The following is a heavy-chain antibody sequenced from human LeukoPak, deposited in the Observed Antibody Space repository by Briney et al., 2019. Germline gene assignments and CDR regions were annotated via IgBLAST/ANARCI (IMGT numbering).Heavy chain of an antibody. J-gene: IGHJ4*02. CDR2: IYYSGST. CDR1: GGSISSGGYY. V-gene: IGHV4-31*03. CDR3: ASQTMPRHYFDY. D-gene: IGHD2-2*01. Sequence: PSQTLSLTCTVSGGSISSGGYYWSWIRQHPGKGLEWIGYIYYSGSTYYNPSLKSRVTISVDTSKNQFSLKLSSVTAADTAVYYCASQTMPRHYFDYWGQGALVTVSS.